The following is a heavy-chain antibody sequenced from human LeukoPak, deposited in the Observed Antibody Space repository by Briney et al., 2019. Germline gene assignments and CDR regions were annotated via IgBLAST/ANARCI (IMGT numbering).Heavy chain of an antibody. CDR3: AKPHYSGSGSYSREDY. CDR1: GFTFSSYA. CDR2: ISGSGADT. V-gene: IGHV3-23*01. J-gene: IGHJ4*02. Sequence: GGSLRLSCAASGFTFSSYAMTWVRQAPGKGLECVSAISGSGADTYYADSVKGRFTISRDYSKITVYLQMNSLRAEDTAVYYCAKPHYSGSGSYSREDYWGQGTLVTVSS. D-gene: IGHD3-10*01.